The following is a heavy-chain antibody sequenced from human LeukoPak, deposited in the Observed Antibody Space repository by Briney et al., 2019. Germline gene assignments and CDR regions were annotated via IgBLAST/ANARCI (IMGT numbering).Heavy chain of an antibody. CDR3: AKGVRYCSGGSCSQSFDP. V-gene: IGHV3-23*01. CDR2: ISGSGGST. CDR1: EFTFSSYA. D-gene: IGHD2-15*01. J-gene: IGHJ5*02. Sequence: GGSLRLSCAASEFTFSSYAMSWVRQAPGKGLEWVSAISGSGGSTYYADSVKGRFTISRDNSKNTLYLQMNSLRAEDTAVYYCAKGVRYCSGGSCSQSFDPWGQGTLVTVSS.